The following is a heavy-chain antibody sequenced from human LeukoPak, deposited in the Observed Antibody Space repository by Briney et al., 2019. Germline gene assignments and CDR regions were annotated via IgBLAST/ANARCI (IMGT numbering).Heavy chain of an antibody. J-gene: IGHJ4*02. V-gene: IGHV1-46*01. D-gene: IGHD3-22*01. CDR2: INPSGGST. CDR1: GYTFTSYY. Sequence: GASVKVSCKASGYTFTSYYMHWVRQAPGQGLEWMGIINPSGGSTSYAQKFQGRVTMTRDTSTGTVYMELSSLRSEDTAVYYCARVPDYYDSSGYPDYWGQGTLVTVSS. CDR3: ARVPDYYDSSGYPDY.